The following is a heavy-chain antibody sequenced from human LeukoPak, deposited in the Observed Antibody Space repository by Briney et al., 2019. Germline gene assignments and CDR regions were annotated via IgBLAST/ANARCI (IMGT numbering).Heavy chain of an antibody. CDR3: AREDCSSTSCYIY. D-gene: IGHD2-2*02. CDR1: GYTFTSYY. V-gene: IGHV1-46*01. Sequence: ASVKVSCKASGYTFTSYYMHWVRQDPGPALEWMGIINPSGGSTSYAQKFQGRVTMTRDMSTSTVYMELSSLRSEDTAVYYCAREDCSSTSCYIYWGQGTLVTVSS. J-gene: IGHJ4*02. CDR2: INPSGGST.